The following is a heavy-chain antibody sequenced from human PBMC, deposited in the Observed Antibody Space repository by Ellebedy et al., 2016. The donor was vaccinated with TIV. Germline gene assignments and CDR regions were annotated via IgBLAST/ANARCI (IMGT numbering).Heavy chain of an antibody. V-gene: IGHV1-69*13. Sequence: ASVKVSCXASGGTFNNYAISWVRQAPGQGLEWMGGIIPIYGTTDYAQKFRVRVTITADESTSTAYMEVSSLRSEDTAVYYCARDPQRYCSSTSCHSLNYYYYGMDVWGQGTTVTVSS. CDR1: GGTFNNYA. CDR2: IIPIYGTT. CDR3: ARDPQRYCSSTSCHSLNYYYYGMDV. D-gene: IGHD2-2*01. J-gene: IGHJ6*02.